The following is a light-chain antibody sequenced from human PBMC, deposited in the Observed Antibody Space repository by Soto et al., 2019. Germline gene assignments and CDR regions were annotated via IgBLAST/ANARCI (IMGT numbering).Light chain of an antibody. CDR3: SSYTSSSTVV. CDR1: SSDVGGYNH. V-gene: IGLV2-14*03. Sequence: QSVLTQPASVSGSPGQSITISCTGTSSDVGGYNHVSWYQQHPGKAPKLMIYDVNNRPSGVSNRFSGSKSGNTASLTISGLQAEDEADYYCSSYTSSSTVVFGGGTKVTVL. J-gene: IGLJ2*01. CDR2: DVN.